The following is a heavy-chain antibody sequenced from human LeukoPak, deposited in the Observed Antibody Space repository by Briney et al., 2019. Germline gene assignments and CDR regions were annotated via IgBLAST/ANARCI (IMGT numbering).Heavy chain of an antibody. V-gene: IGHV3-30*04. D-gene: IGHD2-21*02. J-gene: IGHJ4*02. CDR1: GFTFSSYA. CDR3: AKDFVVVPGNVNYFDY. Sequence: GGSLRLSCAASGFTFSSYAMHWVRQAPGKGLEWVAVISYDGSNKYYADSVKGRFTVSRDNSKNMLYVQMKSLRAEDTAVYYCAKDFVVVPGNVNYFDYWGQGTLVTVSS. CDR2: ISYDGSNK.